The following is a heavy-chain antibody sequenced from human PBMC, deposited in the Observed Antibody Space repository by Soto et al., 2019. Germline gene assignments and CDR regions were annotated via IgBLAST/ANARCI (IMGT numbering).Heavy chain of an antibody. Sequence: SVKVSCKASGGTFSSYTISWVRQAPGQGLEWMGRIIPILGIANYAQKFQGRVTITADKSTSTAYMELSSLRSEDTAVYYCARGPPSRYYYDSSGYYDYWGQGTLVTVSS. CDR1: GGTFSSYT. J-gene: IGHJ4*02. CDR2: IIPILGIA. CDR3: ARGPPSRYYYDSSGYYDY. V-gene: IGHV1-69*02. D-gene: IGHD3-22*01.